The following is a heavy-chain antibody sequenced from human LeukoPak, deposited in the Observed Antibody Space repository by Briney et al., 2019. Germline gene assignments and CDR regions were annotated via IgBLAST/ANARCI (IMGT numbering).Heavy chain of an antibody. CDR3: AKARRSGWSEPPNWFDP. V-gene: IGHV3-21*01. Sequence: GGSLRLSCAASGFTFSSYSMNWVRQAPGKGLEWVSSISSSSSYIYYADSMKGRFTISRDNAKKSLYLQMNSLRAEDTAVYYCAKARRSGWSEPPNWFDPWGQGTLVTVSS. D-gene: IGHD6-19*01. J-gene: IGHJ5*02. CDR1: GFTFSSYS. CDR2: ISSSSSYI.